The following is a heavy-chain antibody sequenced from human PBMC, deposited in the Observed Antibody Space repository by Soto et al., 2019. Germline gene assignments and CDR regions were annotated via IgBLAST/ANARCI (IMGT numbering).Heavy chain of an antibody. D-gene: IGHD6-6*01. J-gene: IGHJ5*02. Sequence: SETLCLTCTVSGGSISGYYWSWIRQPPGKGLEWIGYIYYSGSTNYNPSLKSRVTISVDRSKNQFSLKLSSVTAADTAVYYCASVPGPWGQGTLVTVSS. CDR1: GGSISGYY. CDR3: ASVPGP. V-gene: IGHV4-59*12. CDR2: IYYSGST.